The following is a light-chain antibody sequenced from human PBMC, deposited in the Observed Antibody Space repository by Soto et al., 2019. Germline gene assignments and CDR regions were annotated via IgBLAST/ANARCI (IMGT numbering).Light chain of an antibody. CDR2: LGS. Sequence: IAMSHSPLSLPVTPGEPASISCSCRQSLLQSNGYNYLDWYLQKPGQSPQLLIYLGSNRESGVPARFSGSGSGTDFTLTISSVQPEDVAAYYCLQYIQNSITFGQGTRMEIK. J-gene: IGKJ5*01. CDR1: QSLLQSNGYNY. V-gene: IGKV2-28*01. CDR3: LQYIQNSIT.